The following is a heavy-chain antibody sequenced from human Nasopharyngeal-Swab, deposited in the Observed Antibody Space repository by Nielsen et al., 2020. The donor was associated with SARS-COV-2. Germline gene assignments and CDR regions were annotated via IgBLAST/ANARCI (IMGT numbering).Heavy chain of an antibody. Sequence: SETLSLTCTVSGGSISSGGYYWSWIRQHPGKGLEWIGYIYYSGSTYYNPSLKSRVTISADTSKNQFSLKLSSVTAADTAVYYCARDLRSSSWDAFSLWGQGTMVTVSS. J-gene: IGHJ3*01. CDR1: GGSISSGGYY. V-gene: IGHV4-31*03. D-gene: IGHD6-13*01. CDR3: ARDLRSSSWDAFSL. CDR2: IYYSGST.